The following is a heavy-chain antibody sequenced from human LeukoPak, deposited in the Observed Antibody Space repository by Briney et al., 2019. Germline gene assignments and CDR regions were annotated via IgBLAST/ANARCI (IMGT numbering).Heavy chain of an antibody. J-gene: IGHJ4*02. D-gene: IGHD6-6*01. CDR3: ASGGPSSWVDY. Sequence: GESLKISWKGSGYSFTSYWNGWVRQMPGEGLEGVWMIYPGDSNTRYSPSFQGQVTISADKSNSTAYLQWSSLKASDTAMYYCASGGPSSWVDYWDQGTVVTVSS. CDR1: GYSFTSYW. CDR2: IYPGDSNT. V-gene: IGHV5-51*01.